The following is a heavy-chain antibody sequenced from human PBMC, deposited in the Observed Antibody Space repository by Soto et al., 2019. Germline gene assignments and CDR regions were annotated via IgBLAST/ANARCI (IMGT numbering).Heavy chain of an antibody. V-gene: IGHV4-59*01. CDR2: IYYSGST. Sequence: SETLSLTCTFSGGSISSYYWSWIRQPPGKGLEWIGYIYYSGSTNYNPSLKSRVTISVDTSKNQFSLKLSSVTAADTAVYYCARDLDGSSPYYFDYWGQGTLVTVSS. D-gene: IGHD6-6*01. CDR3: ARDLDGSSPYYFDY. J-gene: IGHJ4*02. CDR1: GGSISSYY.